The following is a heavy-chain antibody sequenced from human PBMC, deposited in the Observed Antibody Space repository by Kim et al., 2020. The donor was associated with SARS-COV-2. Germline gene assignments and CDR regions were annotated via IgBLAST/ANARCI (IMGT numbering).Heavy chain of an antibody. D-gene: IGHD7-27*01. J-gene: IGHJ4*02. Sequence: SETLSLTCTVSGGSVSSGSYYWIWLRQPPGKGLEWIGYIYYSGSTNYNPSLKSRVTISAATSKNPYTLRPSSVTAAATAVYYCARGRLGIGDYIDYWGQG. CDR1: GGSVSSGSYY. CDR3: ARGRLGIGDYIDY. V-gene: IGHV4-61*03. CDR2: IYYSGST.